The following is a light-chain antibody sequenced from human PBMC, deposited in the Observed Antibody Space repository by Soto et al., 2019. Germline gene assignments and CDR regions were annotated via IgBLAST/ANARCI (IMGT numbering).Light chain of an antibody. Sequence: QSVLTQPASVSGSPGQSITIFCIGTSSDIGIYNFVSWYQQRPGKAPKLMIYNVYSRPSGVSSRFSGSKSGNTASLTISWLQAEDEADYYCNSYTSASTYVFGTGTKVTVL. J-gene: IGLJ1*01. V-gene: IGLV2-14*03. CDR3: NSYTSASTYV. CDR2: NVY. CDR1: SSDIGIYNF.